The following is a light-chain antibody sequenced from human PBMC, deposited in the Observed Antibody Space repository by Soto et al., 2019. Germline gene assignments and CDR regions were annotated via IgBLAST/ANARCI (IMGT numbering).Light chain of an antibody. J-gene: IGKJ4*01. V-gene: IGKV3-20*01. CDR2: GAS. CDR3: PMSGSSSLT. CDR1: QSVSSSY. Sequence: PGERATLSCRASQSVSSSYFSWYQQKPGQAPMLLIYGASNKATGIPDRFSGSGSGTDFTLTISRLEPEDFAVYSCPMSGSSSLTFGGRTKPEI.